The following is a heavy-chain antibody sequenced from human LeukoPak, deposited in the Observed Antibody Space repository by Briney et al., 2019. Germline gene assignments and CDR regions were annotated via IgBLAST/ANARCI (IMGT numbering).Heavy chain of an antibody. J-gene: IGHJ6*02. CDR1: GFTFSSYW. Sequence: PGGSLRLSCAASGFTFSSYWMSWVRQAPGKGLEWVANIKQDGSEKYYVDSVKGRFTISRDNAENSLYLQMKRLRAEDTAVYYCAREKGYGSGWDLYYYYYGMDVWGQGTTVTVSS. D-gene: IGHD6-19*01. V-gene: IGHV3-7*01. CDR3: AREKGYGSGWDLYYYYYGMDV. CDR2: IKQDGSEK.